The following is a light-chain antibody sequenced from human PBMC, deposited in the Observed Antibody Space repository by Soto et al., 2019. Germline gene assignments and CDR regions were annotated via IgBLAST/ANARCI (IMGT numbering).Light chain of an antibody. V-gene: IGKV1-39*01. J-gene: IGKJ1*01. CDR2: GAS. CDR1: QTISNN. Sequence: DIQVTQSPSSLSAFVGDRVTITCRTSQTISNNLNWYQQQPGKAPNLLIYGASSLQSGVPSRFSGSGSGTDFTLTISSLQPEDFATYFCQHSSSAPLTFGQGTKV. CDR3: QHSSSAPLT.